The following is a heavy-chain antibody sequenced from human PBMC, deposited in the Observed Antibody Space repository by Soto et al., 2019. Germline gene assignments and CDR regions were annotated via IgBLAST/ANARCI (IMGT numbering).Heavy chain of an antibody. J-gene: IGHJ4*02. CDR1: GYSFTTYW. V-gene: IGHV5-51*01. D-gene: IGHD3-22*01. CDR3: ARVGSSGYYSVDY. Sequence: PGESLKISCKGSGYSFTTYWIGWVRQMPWKGLEWMGIIYPGDSDTRYSPSFQGQVTISADKSISTAYLQWSSLKASDTAMYYCARVGSSGYYSVDYWGQGTLVTVSS. CDR2: IYPGDSDT.